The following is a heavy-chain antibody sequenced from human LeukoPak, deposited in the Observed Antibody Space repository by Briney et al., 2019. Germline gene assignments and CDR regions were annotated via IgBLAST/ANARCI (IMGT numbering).Heavy chain of an antibody. Sequence: GGSLRLSCAASGFTFSDYYMNWIRQAPGKGLEWVSYISSSGSSIYYADSVKGRFTISRDNAKNSLYLQMNSLRAEDTAVYYCAGQSRLGYCSGGSCYSQPFDPWGQGTLVTVSS. CDR1: GFTFSDYY. CDR2: ISSSGSSI. CDR3: AGQSRLGYCSGGSCYSQPFDP. D-gene: IGHD2-15*01. J-gene: IGHJ5*02. V-gene: IGHV3-11*04.